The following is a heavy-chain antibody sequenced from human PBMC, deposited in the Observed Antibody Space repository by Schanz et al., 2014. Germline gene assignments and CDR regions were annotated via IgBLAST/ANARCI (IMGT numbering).Heavy chain of an antibody. V-gene: IGHV3-21*02. D-gene: IGHD2-15*01. CDR3: ARVELSVYYYAMDV. Sequence: EVQLVESGGGLVRPGDSLRLSCAASGFTFSSYNINWVRQAPGKGLEYISSISPSSSYIYYADSVKGRFTISRDNAKNSLYLQMNSLRAGDAAVYYCARVELSVYYYAMDVWGQGTTVTVSS. CDR1: GFTFSSYN. J-gene: IGHJ6*02. CDR2: ISPSSSYI.